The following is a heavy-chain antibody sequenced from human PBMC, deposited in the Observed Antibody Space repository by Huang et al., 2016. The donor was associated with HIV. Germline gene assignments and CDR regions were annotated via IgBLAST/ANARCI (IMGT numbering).Heavy chain of an antibody. J-gene: IGHJ6*02. D-gene: IGHD6-13*01. CDR2: IHDSGST. V-gene: IGHV4-59*01. CDR1: GGAISSYY. CDR3: ARGGPYSRDYYYYGMDV. Sequence: QVQLQESGPGLVKPSETLSLTCTVSGGAISSYYWSWIRQPPGKGLEWIGYIHDSGSTNYNPSLKSRVTTSVDTSKNQFFRKLSSVTAADTAVYYCARGGPYSRDYYYYGMDVWGQGTTVTVSS.